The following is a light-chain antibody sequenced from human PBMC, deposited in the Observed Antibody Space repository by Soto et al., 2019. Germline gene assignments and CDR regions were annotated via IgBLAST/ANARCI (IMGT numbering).Light chain of an antibody. CDR3: QQYGTSPIT. Sequence: EIVLTQSPGTLSLSPWEIVTLSCRASQSVSSSHLACYQQKPGQAPRLLMYDEFTRATGIPDRFSGSGSGTDFTLTISRLEPEDYAVYHCQQYGTSPITFGQGTRLEIK. CDR1: QSVSSSH. J-gene: IGKJ5*01. V-gene: IGKV3-20*01. CDR2: DEF.